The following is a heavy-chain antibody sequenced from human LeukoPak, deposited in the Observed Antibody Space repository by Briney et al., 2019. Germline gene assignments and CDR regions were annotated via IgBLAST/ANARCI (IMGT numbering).Heavy chain of an antibody. V-gene: IGHV1-2*02. J-gene: IGHJ4*02. D-gene: IGHD4-17*01. CDR3: ARGDYGDYGR. Sequence: GASVKVSCKASGGTFSNSVINWVRQAPGQGLEWMGWINPNSGGTNYAQKFQGRVTMTRDTSISTAYMELSRLRSDDTAVYYCARGDYGDYGRWGQGTLVTVSS. CDR2: INPNSGGT. CDR1: GGTFSNSV.